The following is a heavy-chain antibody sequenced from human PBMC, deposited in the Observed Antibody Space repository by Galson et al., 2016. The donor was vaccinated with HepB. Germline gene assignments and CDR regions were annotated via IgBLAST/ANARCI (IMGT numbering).Heavy chain of an antibody. V-gene: IGHV1-69*13. CDR3: ASEPQYDSGNYYNIPYFDY. D-gene: IGHD3-10*01. Sequence: SVKVSCKASGGTRSNYAISWVRQAPGQGLEWMGGITIIFDTAHYAPKFQGRITITADESTSIAYMEVNSLRSDDTAVYYCASEPQYDSGNYYNIPYFDYWGQGTLVTVSS. J-gene: IGHJ4*02. CDR2: ITIIFDTA. CDR1: GGTRSNYA.